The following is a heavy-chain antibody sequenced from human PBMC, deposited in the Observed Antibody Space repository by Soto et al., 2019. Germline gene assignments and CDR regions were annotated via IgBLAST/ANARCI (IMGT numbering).Heavy chain of an antibody. V-gene: IGHV3-15*01. CDR3: TTSSHCTSGRCYTRGWFDP. CDR1: GFTLSNAW. D-gene: IGHD3-16*02. CDR2: IKSKVDDETI. Sequence: GGSLRLSCAASGFTLSNAWMSWVRQAPGKGLEWVGRIKSKVDDETIDYASPVKGRFTISKDDSTNTLFLQMNNLEAEDTGVYYCTTSSHCTSGRCYTRGWFDPWGQGTLVTVSS. J-gene: IGHJ5*02.